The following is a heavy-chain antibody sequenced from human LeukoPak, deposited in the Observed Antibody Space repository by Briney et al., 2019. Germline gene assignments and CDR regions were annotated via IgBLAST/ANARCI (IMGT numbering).Heavy chain of an antibody. V-gene: IGHV1-8*03. D-gene: IGHD2-2*01. CDR3: ARRARDCSRTSCFNYYYYTDV. J-gene: IGHJ6*03. CDR2: LNPNNGKT. CDR1: GYTFTNYD. Sequence: GASVKVSCKASGYTFTNYDLNWVRQATGQGLEWMGWLNPNNGKTGYAQKFQGRVTITRDTSISTAYMELSSLRSDDTAVYYCARRARDCSRTSCFNYYYYTDVWGKGTTVTVSS.